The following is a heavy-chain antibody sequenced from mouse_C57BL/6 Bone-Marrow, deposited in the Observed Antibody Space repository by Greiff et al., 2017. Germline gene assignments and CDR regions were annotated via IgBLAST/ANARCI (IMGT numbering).Heavy chain of an antibody. CDR1: GFTFSDYG. CDR2: ISSGSSTI. CDR3: AGYDGYYLPFAY. J-gene: IGHJ3*01. V-gene: IGHV5-17*01. D-gene: IGHD2-3*01. Sequence: DVKLVESGGGLVKPGGSLKLSCAASGFTFSDYGMHWVRQAPEKGLEWVAYISSGSSTIYYADTVKGRFTISRDNAKNTLFLQMTSLRSEDTAMYYCAGYDGYYLPFAYWGQGTLVTVSA.